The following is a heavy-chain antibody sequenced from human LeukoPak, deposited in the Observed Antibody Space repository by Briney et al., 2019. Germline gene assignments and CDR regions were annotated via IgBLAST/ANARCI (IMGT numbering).Heavy chain of an antibody. CDR1: GGSISSSSYY. J-gene: IGHJ5*02. CDR3: AGTYYDILTGYWTNWLDP. D-gene: IGHD3-9*01. CDR2: IYYSGST. V-gene: IGHV4-39*01. Sequence: SETLSLTCTVSGGSISSSSYYWGWIRQPPGKGLEWFGSIYYSGSTYSNPSLKSRVTLSVDTSKNQFSLKQSSVTAADTAVYFCAGTYYDILTGYWTNWLDPWGQGTLVTVSS.